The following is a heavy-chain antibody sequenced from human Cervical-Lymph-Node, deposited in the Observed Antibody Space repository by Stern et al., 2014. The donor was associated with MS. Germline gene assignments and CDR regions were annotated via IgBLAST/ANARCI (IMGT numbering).Heavy chain of an antibody. CDR1: GGTFSSYA. V-gene: IGHV1-69*01. D-gene: IGHD3-22*01. CDR2: IIPIFGPA. J-gene: IGHJ4*02. CDR3: AIDDYDSSGYAPFDY. Sequence: QVQLVESGAEVKKPGASVKVSCKASGGTFSSYAISWGRQAHGQGLEWMGGIIPIFGPANYAQKFQGRVTITADESTSTAYMELSSLRSEDTAVYYCAIDDYDSSGYAPFDYWGQGTLVTVSS.